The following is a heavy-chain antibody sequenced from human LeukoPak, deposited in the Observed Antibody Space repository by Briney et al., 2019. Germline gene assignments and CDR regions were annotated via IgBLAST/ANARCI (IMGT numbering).Heavy chain of an antibody. D-gene: IGHD1-26*01. CDR1: GGSISSGGYY. J-gene: IGHJ6*02. Sequence: SETLSLTCTVSGGSISSGGYYWSWIRQPPGKGLEWIGYIYYSGSTYYNPSLKSRVTISVDTSKNQFSLKLSSVTAADTAVYYCARVGYYYYYGMDVWGQGTTVTVSS. V-gene: IGHV4-30-4*01. CDR3: ARVGYYYYYGMDV. CDR2: IYYSGST.